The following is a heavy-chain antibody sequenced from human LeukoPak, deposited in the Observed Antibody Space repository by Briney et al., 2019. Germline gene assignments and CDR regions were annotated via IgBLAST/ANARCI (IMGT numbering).Heavy chain of an antibody. CDR1: GGTFSSYA. CDR3: ARDIRNWFDP. Sequence: GASVKVSCKASGGTFSSYAINWVRQAPGQGLEWMGGIIPIFGTAIYAQKFQGRVTITADESTSTAYMELSSLRSEATAVYYCARDIRNWFDPWGQGTLVTVSS. V-gene: IGHV1-69*13. CDR2: IIPIFGTA. J-gene: IGHJ5*02.